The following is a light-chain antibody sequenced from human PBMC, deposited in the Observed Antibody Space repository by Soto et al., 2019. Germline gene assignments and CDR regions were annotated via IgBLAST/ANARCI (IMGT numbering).Light chain of an antibody. V-gene: IGKV1-39*01. CDR1: QSINRY. Sequence: DIQMTQSPSSLSASLGDRVTITCRASQSINRYLNWYQQRPGRAPKVLIYAASSLQSGVPSRFSGNGSGTDFTLTISSLQPEDCATYCCQQTYRPSYTFAQGTRLEIK. J-gene: IGKJ2*01. CDR3: QQTYRPSYT. CDR2: AAS.